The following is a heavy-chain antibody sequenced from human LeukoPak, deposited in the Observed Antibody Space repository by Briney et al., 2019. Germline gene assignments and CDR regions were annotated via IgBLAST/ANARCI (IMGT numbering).Heavy chain of an antibody. CDR3: ARVSGSHQNYYYDY. Sequence: GASVKVSCKTSGYSFTGYYMHWVRQAPGQGLGWMGWINPNSGGTNYAQKFQGRVTMTRDTSISTAYMDLSTLTSDDTAVYYCARVSGSHQNYYYDYWGQGTLVTVSS. V-gene: IGHV1-2*02. CDR2: INPNSGGT. D-gene: IGHD3-10*01. J-gene: IGHJ4*02. CDR1: GYSFTGYY.